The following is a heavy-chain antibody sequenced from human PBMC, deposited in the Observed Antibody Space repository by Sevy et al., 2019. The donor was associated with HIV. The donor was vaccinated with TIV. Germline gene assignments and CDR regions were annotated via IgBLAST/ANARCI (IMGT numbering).Heavy chain of an antibody. CDR2: IYSGGST. Sequence: GGSLRLSCAASGFTVSSNYMSWVRQAPGKGLEWVSVIYSGGSTYYADSVKGRFTISRDNSKNTLYLQMNSLRAEDTAVYYCARDLGSCYTKYYYYGMDVWGQGTTVTASS. CDR3: ARDLGSCYTKYYYYGMDV. V-gene: IGHV3-53*01. J-gene: IGHJ6*02. D-gene: IGHD2-15*01. CDR1: GFTVSSNY.